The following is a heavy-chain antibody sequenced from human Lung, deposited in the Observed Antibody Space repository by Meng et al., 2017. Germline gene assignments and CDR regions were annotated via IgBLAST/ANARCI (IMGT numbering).Heavy chain of an antibody. Sequence: VRLVESWGGLVKPGGSLRLSCEGSGFTFSNAYMTWVRQVPEKRLEWVGRIKSKPDGETIDYAAPVKGRFTISRDDSRNTVYLQMNSLKTEDTAVYYCSGHIDYWGQGTLVTVSS. D-gene: IGHD2-15*01. J-gene: IGHJ4*02. V-gene: IGHV3-15*01. CDR1: GFTFSNAY. CDR3: SGHIDY. CDR2: IKSKPDGETI.